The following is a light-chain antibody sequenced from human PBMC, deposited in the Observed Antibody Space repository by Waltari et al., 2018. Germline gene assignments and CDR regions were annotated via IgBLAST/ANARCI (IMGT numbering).Light chain of an antibody. V-gene: IGLV2-14*03. CDR2: DVS. Sequence: QSALPQPASVSGSPGQSITISCTVTSSDVGAYNYVSWYQQHPGKAPKLMIFDVSIRPSGVSNRFSGSKSGNTASLTISGLQAEDEADYYCSSYISSSTLELFGGGTSLTVL. CDR1: SSDVGAYNY. J-gene: IGLJ2*01. CDR3: SSYISSSTLEL.